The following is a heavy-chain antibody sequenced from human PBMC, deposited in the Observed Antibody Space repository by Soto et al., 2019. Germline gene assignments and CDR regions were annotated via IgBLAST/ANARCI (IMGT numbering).Heavy chain of an antibody. CDR1: SIRTYY. V-gene: IGHV4-59*01. Sequence: PSETLSLTCTVDSIRTYYWNWIRQPPGKGLEWIGYIYYMGRTNYNSSLKSRVTISIDTSNNQFSLKLSSVTAADTAIYYCARDAVGATHFDYWGQGAPVTVSS. D-gene: IGHD1-26*01. CDR3: ARDAVGATHFDY. CDR2: IYYMGRT. J-gene: IGHJ4*02.